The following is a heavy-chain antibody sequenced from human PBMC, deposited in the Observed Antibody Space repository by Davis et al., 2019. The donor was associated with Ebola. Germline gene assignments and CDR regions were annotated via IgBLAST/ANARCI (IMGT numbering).Heavy chain of an antibody. D-gene: IGHD5-12*01. CDR1: GSTFSSYG. CDR2: ISYDGSNK. V-gene: IGHV3-30*03. CDR3: AVATVYYFDY. Sequence: GGSLRLSCAASGSTFSSYGMHWVRQAPGKGLEWVAVISYDGSNKYYADSVKGRFTISRDNSKNTLYLQMNSLRAEDTAVYYCAVATVYYFDYWGQGTLVTVSS. J-gene: IGHJ4*02.